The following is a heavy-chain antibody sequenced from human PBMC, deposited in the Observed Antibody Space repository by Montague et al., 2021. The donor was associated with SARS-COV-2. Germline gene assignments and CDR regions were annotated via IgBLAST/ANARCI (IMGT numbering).Heavy chain of an antibody. CDR2: ISYSGRT. J-gene: IGHJ4*02. V-gene: IGHV4-31*03. CDR1: GGSISSDDSY. D-gene: IGHD6-13*01. Sequence: TLSLTCIVSGGSISSDDSYWTWIRPHPGMGLDWIGYISYSGRTSYNVSLQSRLTISAATSDNQFSLKLISMTAAATSVYYCARMYAPARGTSAASYSDYWGRGTLVTVSS. CDR3: ARMYAPARGTSAASYSDY.